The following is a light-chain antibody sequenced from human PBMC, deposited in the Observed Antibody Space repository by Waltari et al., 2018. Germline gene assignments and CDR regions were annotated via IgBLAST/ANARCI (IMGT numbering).Light chain of an antibody. V-gene: IGKV3-11*01. CDR2: DVS. J-gene: IGKJ4*01. CDR3: QQRDSWPLT. CDR1: QNIGSQ. Sequence: EMVLTQSPVILSLSPGERAALSCRASQNIGSQLAWYQQRPGQAPRLLIEDVSNRVTGIPARFSGSGSGTDFTLTISGLAPEDTAVYYCQQRDSWPLTFGGGTKVEI.